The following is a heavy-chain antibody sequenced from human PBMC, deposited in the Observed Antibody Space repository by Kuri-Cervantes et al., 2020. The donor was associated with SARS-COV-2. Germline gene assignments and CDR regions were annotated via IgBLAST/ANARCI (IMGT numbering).Heavy chain of an antibody. CDR1: GGSISSSSYY. Sequence: SETLSLTCTVSGGSISSSSYYWGWIRQPPGKGLEWIGSIYDSGSTYYNPSLKSRVTISVDTSKNQFSLKLSSVTAADTAVYYCARHVPDWLLNWFDPWGQGTLVTVSS. CDR3: ARHVPDWLLNWFDP. V-gene: IGHV4-39*01. CDR2: IYDSGST. J-gene: IGHJ5*02. D-gene: IGHD3-9*01.